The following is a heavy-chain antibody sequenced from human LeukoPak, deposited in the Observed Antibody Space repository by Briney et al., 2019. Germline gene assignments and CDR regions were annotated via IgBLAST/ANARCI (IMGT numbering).Heavy chain of an antibody. V-gene: IGHV3-30*03. CDR3: ATPYGSGNKRDFDY. CDR1: GFTFSSYG. J-gene: IGHJ4*02. D-gene: IGHD3-10*01. CDR2: ISYDGSNK. Sequence: GGSLRLSCAASGFTFSSYGMHWVRQAPGKGLEWVAVISYDGSNKYYADSVKGRFTISRNNSRNTLYLQMNSLRAEDTAVYYCATPYGSGNKRDFDYWGQGTLVTVSS.